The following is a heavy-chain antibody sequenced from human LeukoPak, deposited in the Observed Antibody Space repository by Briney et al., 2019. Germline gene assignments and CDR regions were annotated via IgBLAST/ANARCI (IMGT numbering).Heavy chain of an antibody. D-gene: IGHD5-12*01. CDR2: ISSSSSYI. J-gene: IGHJ4*02. CDR3: AGEFRMATNPSFDY. CDR1: GFTFSSYS. Sequence: PGGSLRLSCAASGFTFSSYSMNWVRQAPGKGLEWVSSISSSSSYIYYADSVKGRFTISRDNSKNTLYLQMNSLRAEDTAVYYCAGEFRMATNPSFDYWGQGTLVTVSS. V-gene: IGHV3-21*01.